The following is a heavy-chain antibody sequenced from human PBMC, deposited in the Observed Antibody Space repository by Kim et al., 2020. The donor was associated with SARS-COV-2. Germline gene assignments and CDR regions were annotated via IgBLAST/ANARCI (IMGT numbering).Heavy chain of an antibody. J-gene: IGHJ4*02. CDR1: GYTFTSYY. D-gene: IGHD2-2*02. CDR2: INPSGGST. V-gene: IGHV1-46*01. CDR3: AREGCSSTSCYTDFDY. Sequence: ASVKVSCKASGYTFTSYYMHWVRQAPGQGLEWMGIINPSGGSTSYAQKFQGRVTMTRDTSTSTVYMELSSLRSEDTAVYYCAREGCSSTSCYTDFDYWGQGTLVTVSS.